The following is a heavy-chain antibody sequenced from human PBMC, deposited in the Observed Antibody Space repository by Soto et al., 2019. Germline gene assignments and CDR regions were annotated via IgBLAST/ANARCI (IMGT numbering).Heavy chain of an antibody. V-gene: IGHV3-23*01. Sequence: PGGSLRLSWAASGFSFRSYAMSWVRQAPGKGLAWVSAISGSGGITSYADSVKGRFTISRDNSKNTLYLQMNSLRAEDTATYYCARDLALAGNYWGQGVLVTVSS. CDR1: GFSFRSYA. CDR3: ARDLALAGNY. D-gene: IGHD6-19*01. CDR2: ISGSGGIT. J-gene: IGHJ4*02.